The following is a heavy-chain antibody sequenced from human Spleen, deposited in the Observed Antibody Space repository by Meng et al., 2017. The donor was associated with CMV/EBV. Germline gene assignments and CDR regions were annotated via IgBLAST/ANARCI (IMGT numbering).Heavy chain of an antibody. CDR1: GGSMGRGTYH. V-gene: IGHV4-39*07. CDR2: IYYSGNT. Sequence: SETLSLTCTVSGGSMGRGTYHWAWIRQPPGKGLEWIGSIYYSGNTYYNPSLKSRVTISVDTSNNRLSLKLRSVTAADTAMYYCARESGSNPPEYYFDSWGQGKLVTVSS. J-gene: IGHJ4*02. D-gene: IGHD1-26*01. CDR3: ARESGSNPPEYYFDS.